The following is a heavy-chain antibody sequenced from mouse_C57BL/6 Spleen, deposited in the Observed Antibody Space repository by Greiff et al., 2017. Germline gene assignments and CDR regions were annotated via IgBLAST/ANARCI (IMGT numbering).Heavy chain of an antibody. V-gene: IGHV1-80*01. CDR2: IYPGDGDT. CDR3: ARDGDYGSSLFAD. CDR1: GYAFSSYW. Sequence: VQLQQSGAELVKPGASVKISCKASGYAFSSYWMNWVKQRPGKGLEWIGQIYPGDGDTNYNGKFKGKATLTADKSSSAAYLQLSSLTSEDSAVYFCARDGDYGSSLFADWGQGTLVTVSA. D-gene: IGHD1-1*01. J-gene: IGHJ3*01.